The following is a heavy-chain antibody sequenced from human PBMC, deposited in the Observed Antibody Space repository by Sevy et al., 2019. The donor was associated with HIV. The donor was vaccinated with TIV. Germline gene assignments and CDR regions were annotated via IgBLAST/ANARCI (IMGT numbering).Heavy chain of an antibody. D-gene: IGHD5-12*01. CDR3: ASKRGYNDGPFDY. V-gene: IGHV4-30-4*01. J-gene: IGHJ4*02. Sequence: SETLSLTCTVSGGSFTSSDSYWSWIRQPPGEGLEWIGYIHYTGGTYYNPFLKSRVAMSVDTSEKRFSLKLSFLTAAETAVYYCASKRGYNDGPFDYWGQGTLVTVSS. CDR1: GGSFTSSDSY. CDR2: IHYTGGT.